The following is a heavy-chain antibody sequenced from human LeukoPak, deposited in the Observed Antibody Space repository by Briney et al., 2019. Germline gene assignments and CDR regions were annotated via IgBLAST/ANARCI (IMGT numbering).Heavy chain of an antibody. CDR1: GFTFSSYA. D-gene: IGHD6-19*01. Sequence: GASLRLSCAASGFTFSSYAMSWVRQAPGKGLEWVSVIYSGGSTYYADSVKGRFTISRDNSKNTLYLQMNSLRAEDTAVYYCASHGLGAVAGSFDYWGQGTLVTVSS. CDR2: IYSGGST. CDR3: ASHGLGAVAGSFDY. J-gene: IGHJ4*02. V-gene: IGHV3-53*01.